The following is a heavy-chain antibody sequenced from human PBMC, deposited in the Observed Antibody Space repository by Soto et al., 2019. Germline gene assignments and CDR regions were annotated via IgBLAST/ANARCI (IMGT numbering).Heavy chain of an antibody. Sequence: EVQVVESGGGLVQPGGSLKLSCVASGFTFSKYWMSWVRQAPGKGLEWVANIRQDGSEKNFVDSVKGRFTISRDNAKNSVDLQMNSLRAEDTAVYYCATTQSFDYWGQGTLVTVSS. CDR1: GFTFSKYW. CDR3: ATTQSFDY. CDR2: IRQDGSEK. J-gene: IGHJ4*02. V-gene: IGHV3-7*01.